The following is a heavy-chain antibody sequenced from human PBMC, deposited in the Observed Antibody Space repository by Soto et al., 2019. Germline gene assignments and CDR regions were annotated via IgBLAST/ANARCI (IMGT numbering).Heavy chain of an antibody. Sequence: GGSLRLSCAASGFTFSSYGMHWVRQAPGKGLEWVAVISYDGSNKYYADSVKGRFTISRDNSKNTLYLQMNSLRAEDTAVYYWAKPYYYDSSGDWGPFDYWGQGTLVTVSS. J-gene: IGHJ4*02. CDR3: AKPYYYDSSGDWGPFDY. D-gene: IGHD3-22*01. CDR2: ISYDGSNK. V-gene: IGHV3-30*18. CDR1: GFTFSSYG.